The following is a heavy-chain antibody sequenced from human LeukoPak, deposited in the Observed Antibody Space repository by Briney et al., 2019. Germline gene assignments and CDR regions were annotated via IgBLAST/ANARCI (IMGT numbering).Heavy chain of an antibody. V-gene: IGHV4-59*08. CDR3: ARLTGLSSGYYYYFDN. CDR2: IYYSGST. J-gene: IGHJ4*02. CDR1: GGSISSYY. D-gene: IGHD3-22*01. Sequence: SETLSLTCTVSGGSISSYYWSWIRQPPGKGLEWIGYIYYSGSTNYNPSLKSRVTISVDTSKNQFSLKLSSVTAADTAVYYCARLTGLSSGYYYYFDNWAREPWSPSPQ.